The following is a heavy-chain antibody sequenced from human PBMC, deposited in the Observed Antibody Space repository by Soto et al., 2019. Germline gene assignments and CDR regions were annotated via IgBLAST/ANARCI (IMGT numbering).Heavy chain of an antibody. J-gene: IGHJ4*02. V-gene: IGHV4-34*01. CDR2: INQSGST. CDR1: GGTFSAYY. CDR3: ARYSGYDLAGFDY. D-gene: IGHD5-12*01. Sequence: SETLSPTCAGYGGTFSAYYWSWIRQPPGQGLEWIGEINQSGSTNYNPSLKSRVTISVDTSKNQFSLKLSSVTAADTAVYYCARYSGYDLAGFDYWGQGTLVT.